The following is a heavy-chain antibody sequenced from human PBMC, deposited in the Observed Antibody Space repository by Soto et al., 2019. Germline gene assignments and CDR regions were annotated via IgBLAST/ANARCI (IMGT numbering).Heavy chain of an antibody. CDR3: ARKDSGYADYMDV. Sequence: QVQLQESGPGLVKPSQILSLTCTVSGGSISSGGYYWSWIRQQPGKGLQWIGYIYYIGSTYYNPSLKSRVTRSVDMSENQFSLRLSSVTAAETAMYYCARKDSGYADYMDVWGKGTTVTVPS. CDR1: GGSISSGGYY. CDR2: IYYIGST. D-gene: IGHD5-12*01. V-gene: IGHV4-31*03. J-gene: IGHJ6*03.